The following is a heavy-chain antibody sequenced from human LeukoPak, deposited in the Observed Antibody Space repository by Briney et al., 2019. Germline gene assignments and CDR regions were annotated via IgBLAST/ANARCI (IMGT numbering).Heavy chain of an antibody. CDR2: ISTSSSYI. CDR1: GFTFSSYS. J-gene: IGHJ4*02. V-gene: IGHV3-21*01. D-gene: IGHD3-22*01. Sequence: GGSLRLSCAASGFTFSSYSMNWVRQARGKGLEWVSSISTSSSYIYYADSVKGRFTISRDNAKNSLYLQINSLRAEDTAVYYCARDHRGSPNYDSSGPLDYWGQGTLITVSS. CDR3: ARDHRGSPNYDSSGPLDY.